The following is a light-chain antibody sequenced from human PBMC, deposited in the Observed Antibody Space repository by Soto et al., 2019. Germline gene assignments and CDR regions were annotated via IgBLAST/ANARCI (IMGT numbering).Light chain of an antibody. CDR1: NSNIGSNA. J-gene: IGLJ3*02. CDR2: DNN. CDR3: AAWDDRLKAVA. V-gene: IGLV1-44*01. Sequence: QLVLTQPPSASGTPGQRVSISCSGSNSNIGSNAVNWYQQVPGRAPKLLVYDNNQRPSGVPDRLSGSKSGTSASLAISGLQSEDEADYYCAAWDDRLKAVAFGGGTKVTVL.